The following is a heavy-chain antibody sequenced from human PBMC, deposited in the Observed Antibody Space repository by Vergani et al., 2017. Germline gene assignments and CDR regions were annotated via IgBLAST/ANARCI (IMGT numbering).Heavy chain of an antibody. D-gene: IGHD6-13*01. CDR3: AGGSQAAGTMFGYYYYYYMDV. J-gene: IGHJ6*03. Sequence: QVQLQESGPGLVKPSETLSLTCTVSGGSLSSYYWSWIRQPPGKGLEWIGFIYYSGSTNYNPSLKSRLTISVDTSKNQFSLKLSSVTAADTAVYYCAGGSQAAGTMFGYYYYYYMDVWGKGTTVTVSS. CDR2: IYYSGST. V-gene: IGHV4-59*01. CDR1: GGSLSSYY.